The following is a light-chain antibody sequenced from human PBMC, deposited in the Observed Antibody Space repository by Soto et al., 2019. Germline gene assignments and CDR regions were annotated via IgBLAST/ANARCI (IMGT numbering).Light chain of an antibody. J-gene: IGKJ5*01. CDR3: QQRSNGPLT. Sequence: EIVLTQSPATLSLSPGERVTLSCRASQSVSSYFAWYHQKPGQAPRLLIYDASNRATGIPARFSGSGSGTYFTLTISSLEAEDFAVYYCQQRSNGPLTFGQGTRLEIK. CDR2: DAS. V-gene: IGKV3-11*01. CDR1: QSVSSY.